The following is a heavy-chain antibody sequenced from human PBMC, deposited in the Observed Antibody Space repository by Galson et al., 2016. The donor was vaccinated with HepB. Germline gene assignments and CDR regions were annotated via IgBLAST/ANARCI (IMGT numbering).Heavy chain of an antibody. J-gene: IGHJ4*02. CDR3: AKVPYGDYASAFDS. Sequence: SLRLSCAASRFTFSDYAMTWFRQAPGKGLEWVSAISGSGVSTYHADSVRGRLTISRDNSKNTLYLQMNSLRVEDTAVYFCAKVPYGDYASAFDSWGQGTLVTVSS. CDR1: RFTFSDYA. V-gene: IGHV3-23*01. D-gene: IGHD4-17*01. CDR2: ISGSGVST.